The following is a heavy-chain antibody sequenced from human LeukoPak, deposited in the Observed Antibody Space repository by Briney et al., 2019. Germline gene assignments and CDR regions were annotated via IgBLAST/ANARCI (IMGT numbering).Heavy chain of an antibody. CDR1: GFTFSSYW. CDR3: ARGDGYYFDAFDI. J-gene: IGHJ3*02. V-gene: IGHV3-7*01. CDR2: IKQDGSEK. D-gene: IGHD3-22*01. Sequence: PGGSLRLSCAASGFTFSSYWMSWVRQAPGKGLEWVANIKQDGSEKYYVDSVKGRFTISRDNAKNSLYLQMNSLRAEDTAVYYCARGDGYYFDAFDIWGQGTMVTVSS.